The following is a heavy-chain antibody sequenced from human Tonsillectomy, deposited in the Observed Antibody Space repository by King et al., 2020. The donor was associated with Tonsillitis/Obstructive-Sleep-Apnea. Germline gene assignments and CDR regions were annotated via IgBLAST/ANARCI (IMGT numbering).Heavy chain of an antibody. CDR2: IYYSRYS. CDR1: GGSISSSSHY. V-gene: IGHV4-39*01. Sequence: QLQESGPRLVKPSETLSLTCIVSGGSISSSSHYWGWIRQTPGKGLEWIGNIYYSRYSYYNPSLKSRVTIAIDTSKNQFSLKMTSVTAADTAVYYCVRRWLPAAMQDWYFDLWGRGTLVTVSS. D-gene: IGHD2-2*01. CDR3: VRRWLPAAMQDWYFDL. J-gene: IGHJ2*01.